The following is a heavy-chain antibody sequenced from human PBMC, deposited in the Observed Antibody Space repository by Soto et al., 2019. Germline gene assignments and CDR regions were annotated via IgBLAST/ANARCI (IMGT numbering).Heavy chain of an antibody. CDR2: IYYSGST. J-gene: IGHJ4*02. CDR3: ARGVTLVRGVIHTPYFDY. Sequence: SEPLSLTCTVSGVSISSGGYYWSWIRQHPGKGLEWIGYIYYSGSTYYNPSLKSRVTISVDTSKNQFSLKLSSVTAADTAVYYCARGVTLVRGVIHTPYFDYWGQGALVTVSS. CDR1: GVSISSGGYY. D-gene: IGHD3-10*01. V-gene: IGHV4-31*03.